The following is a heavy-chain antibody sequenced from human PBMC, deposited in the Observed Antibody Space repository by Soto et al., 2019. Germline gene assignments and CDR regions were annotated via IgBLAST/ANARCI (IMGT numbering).Heavy chain of an antibody. D-gene: IGHD5-12*01. CDR3: ARLRGPGRWLKSTNYYYYGMDV. V-gene: IGHV4-59*08. CDR2: IYYSGST. Sequence: PSETLSLTCTVSGGSISSYYWSWMRQPPGKGLEWIGNIYYSGSTNDNPSLKSRITISVDTSKNQFSLKLSSVTAADTAVYYCARLRGPGRWLKSTNYYYYGMDVWGKGTTDTVSS. CDR1: GGSISSYY. J-gene: IGHJ6*04.